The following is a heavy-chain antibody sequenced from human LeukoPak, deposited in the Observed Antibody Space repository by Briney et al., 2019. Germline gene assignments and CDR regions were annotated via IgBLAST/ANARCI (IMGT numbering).Heavy chain of an antibody. J-gene: IGHJ4*02. CDR2: ISGSGGST. CDR3: AKGLQSELPFDY. V-gene: IGHV3-23*01. CDR1: GFTFSSYA. D-gene: IGHD1-26*01. Sequence: PGRSLRLSCAASGFTFSSYAMSWVRQTPGRGLEWVSSISGSGGSTYYADSVKGRFTISRDNSKNTLYVQMNSLRAEDTAVYSCAKGLQSELPFDYWGQGTLVTVSS.